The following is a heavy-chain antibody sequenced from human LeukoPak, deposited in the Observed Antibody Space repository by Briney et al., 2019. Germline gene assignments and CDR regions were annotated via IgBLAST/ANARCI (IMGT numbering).Heavy chain of an antibody. V-gene: IGHV4-30-2*01. CDR3: ARSNYYDSSGYSKIPRGFFDY. Sequence: SETLSLTCTVSGGSISSGGYYWSWIRQPPGKGLEWIGYIYHSGSTYYNPSLKSRVTISVDRSKNQFSLKLSSVTAADTAVYYCARSNYYDSSGYSKIPRGFFDYWGQGTLVTVSS. CDR1: GGSISSGGYY. J-gene: IGHJ4*02. D-gene: IGHD3-22*01. CDR2: IYHSGST.